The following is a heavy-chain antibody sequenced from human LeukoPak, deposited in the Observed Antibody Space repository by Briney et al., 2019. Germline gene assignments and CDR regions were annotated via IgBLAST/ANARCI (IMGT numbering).Heavy chain of an antibody. V-gene: IGHV3-30*04. J-gene: IGHJ6*04. CDR3: ARDRAYGSGSYSNYYYYYGMDV. CDR1: GFTFSSYA. D-gene: IGHD3-10*01. CDR2: ISYDGRNK. Sequence: GESLRLSCAASGFTFSSYAMHWVRQAPGKGLERVAVISYDGRNKYYADSVKGRFTISRDNSKNTLYLQMNSLRAEDTAVYYCARDRAYGSGSYSNYYYYYGMDVWGKGTTVTVSS.